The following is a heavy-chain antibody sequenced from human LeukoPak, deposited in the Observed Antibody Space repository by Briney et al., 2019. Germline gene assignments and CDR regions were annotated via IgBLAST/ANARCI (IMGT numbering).Heavy chain of an antibody. J-gene: IGHJ6*03. CDR1: GFTFSNAW. D-gene: IGHD3-16*01. CDR3: TTTPPSPMITFGGLYYYYYMDV. V-gene: IGHV3-15*01. CDR2: IKSKTDGGTT. Sequence: GGSLRLSCAASGFTFSNAWMSWVRQAPGKGLEWVGRIKSKTDGGTTDYAAPVKGRFTISRDDSKNTLYLQMNSLKTEDTAVYYCTTTPPSPMITFGGLYYYYYMDVWGKGTTVTISS.